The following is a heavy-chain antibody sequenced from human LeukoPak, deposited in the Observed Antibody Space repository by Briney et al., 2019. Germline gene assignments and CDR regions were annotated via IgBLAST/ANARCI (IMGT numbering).Heavy chain of an antibody. CDR2: IYHSGST. CDR1: GGSISSNY. D-gene: IGHD2-21*02. Sequence: SETLSLTCTVSGGSISSNYWSWIRQPPGKGLEWIGYIYHSGSTNYNPSLKSRVTISVDTSKNQFSLMLSSVTAADTAVYYCARESRAYCGGDCYFAFDIWGQGTMVTVSS. V-gene: IGHV4-59*01. CDR3: ARESRAYCGGDCYFAFDI. J-gene: IGHJ3*02.